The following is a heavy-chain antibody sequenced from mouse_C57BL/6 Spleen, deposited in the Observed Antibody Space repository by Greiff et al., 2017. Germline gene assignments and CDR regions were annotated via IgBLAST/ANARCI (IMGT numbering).Heavy chain of an antibody. V-gene: IGHV1-52*01. J-gene: IGHJ1*03. Sequence: QVQLQQPGAELVRPGSSVKLSCKASGSTFTSYWMHWVTQRPIHGLEWIGNIDPSDSETPYNQKFKDKATWTVDKASRTAYMQLSSLTSEDSAVYYYARGLRRDGYFDVWCTGTTVTVSS. D-gene: IGHD2-4*01. CDR3: ARGLRRDGYFDV. CDR2: IDPSDSET. CDR1: GSTFTSYW.